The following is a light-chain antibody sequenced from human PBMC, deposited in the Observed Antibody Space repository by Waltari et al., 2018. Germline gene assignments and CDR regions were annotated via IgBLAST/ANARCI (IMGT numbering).Light chain of an antibody. Sequence: EIVMTQSPVMLSVSPGERVTLSCRASQSVSSNLAWYQQRPGLAPRLLIYATSTRATGVPARFSGSGSGTEFSLTISSLQSEDLAVYYCQQYNIGATFGPGTKVDIK. CDR2: ATS. CDR1: QSVSSN. V-gene: IGKV3-15*01. CDR3: QQYNIGAT. J-gene: IGKJ3*01.